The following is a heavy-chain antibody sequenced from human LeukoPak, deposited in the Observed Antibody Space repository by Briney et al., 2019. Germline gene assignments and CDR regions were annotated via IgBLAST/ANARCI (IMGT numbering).Heavy chain of an antibody. CDR2: ISSNSSYI. CDR1: GFTFSSYS. J-gene: IGHJ6*03. V-gene: IGHV3-21*01. Sequence: GGSLRLSCAASGFTFSSYSMNWVRQAPGKGLEWVSSISSNSSYIYYADSVKGRFTISRDNAKNSLYLQMNSLRAEDTAVYYCARDGRITIFGYYMDVWGKGTTVTVSS. D-gene: IGHD3-3*01. CDR3: ARDGRITIFGYYMDV.